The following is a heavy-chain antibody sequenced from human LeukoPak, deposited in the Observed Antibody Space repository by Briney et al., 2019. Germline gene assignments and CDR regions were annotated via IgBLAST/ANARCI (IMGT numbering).Heavy chain of an antibody. D-gene: IGHD2-2*01. CDR2: ISSSSYI. V-gene: IGHV3-21*04. CDR3: ARIGHGLYQTFDS. CDR1: GFTFSSYS. Sequence: GGSLRLSCAASGFTFSSYSMNWVRQAPGKGLEWVSSISSSSYIYYADSVKGRFTISRDNAKNSVFLRMNSLRAEDTALYYCARIGHGLYQTFDSWGHGTLITVSS. J-gene: IGHJ5*01.